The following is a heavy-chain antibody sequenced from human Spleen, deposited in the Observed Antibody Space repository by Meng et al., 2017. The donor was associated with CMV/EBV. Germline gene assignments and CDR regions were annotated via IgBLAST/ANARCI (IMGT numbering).Heavy chain of an antibody. D-gene: IGHD3-16*01. CDR1: GGTFRSNA. CDR3: ARGRPGEVVDY. J-gene: IGHJ4*02. Sequence: SVKVSCKASGGTFRSNAISWVRQAPGQGLEWMGGIIAIFHTTNYAQKFQGRVTMTRDTSTSTVYMELSSLRSEDTAVYYCARGRPGEVVDYWGQGTLVTVSS. V-gene: IGHV1-69*05. CDR2: IIAIFHTT.